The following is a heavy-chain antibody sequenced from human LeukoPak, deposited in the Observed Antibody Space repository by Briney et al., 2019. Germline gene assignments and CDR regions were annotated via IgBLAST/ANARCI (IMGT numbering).Heavy chain of an antibody. J-gene: IGHJ4*02. Sequence: SETLSLTCTVSGGSISSYYWSWIRQPAGKGLEWIGCIYTSGSTNYNPSLKSRVTMSVDTSKNQFSLKLSSVTAADTAVYYCAREYYDILTGYYTDYWGQGTLVTVSS. V-gene: IGHV4-4*07. D-gene: IGHD3-9*01. CDR2: IYTSGST. CDR3: AREYYDILTGYYTDY. CDR1: GGSISSYY.